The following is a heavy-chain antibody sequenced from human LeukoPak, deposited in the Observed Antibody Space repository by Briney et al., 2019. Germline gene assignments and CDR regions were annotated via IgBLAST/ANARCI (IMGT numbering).Heavy chain of an antibody. CDR1: GASMTSYY. J-gene: IGHJ4*02. CDR2: IFYSGDT. CDR3: ARQPSMLGAYSFDY. D-gene: IGHD1-26*01. V-gene: IGHV4-59*08. Sequence: SETLSLTCTVSGASMTSYYWSWVRQPPGKGLEWMGYIFYSGDTNYTPSLKSRVPLSVDTSKNQFSLTLRSVTAADTAVYYCARQPSMLGAYSFDYWDQGTLVTVSS.